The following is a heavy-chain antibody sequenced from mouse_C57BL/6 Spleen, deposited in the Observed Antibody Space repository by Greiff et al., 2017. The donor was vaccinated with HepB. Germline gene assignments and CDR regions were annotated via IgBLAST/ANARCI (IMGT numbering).Heavy chain of an antibody. Sequence: QVQLQQPGTELVKPGASVKLSCKASGYTFTSYWMHWVKQRPGQGLEWIGNINPSNGGTNYNEKFKSKATLTVHKSSSTAYMQLSSLTSEDSAVYYCARGIWDGYYFDYWGQGTTLTVSS. CDR2: INPSNGGT. J-gene: IGHJ2*01. CDR1: GYTFTSYW. V-gene: IGHV1-53*01. CDR3: ARGIWDGYYFDY. D-gene: IGHD2-3*01.